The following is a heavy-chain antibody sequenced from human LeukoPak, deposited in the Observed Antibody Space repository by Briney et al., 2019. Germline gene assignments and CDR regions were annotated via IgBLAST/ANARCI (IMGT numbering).Heavy chain of an antibody. CDR1: RFTFSSYS. CDR3: ARDTYLSGSYAFDI. Sequence: PGGSLRLSCAASRFTFSSYSMNWVRQAPGKGLEWVSSISSSSSYIYYADSVKGRFTISRDSAKNSLYLQMNSLRAEDTAVYYCARDTYLSGSYAFDIWGQGTMVTVSS. D-gene: IGHD1-26*01. J-gene: IGHJ3*02. V-gene: IGHV3-21*01. CDR2: ISSSSSYI.